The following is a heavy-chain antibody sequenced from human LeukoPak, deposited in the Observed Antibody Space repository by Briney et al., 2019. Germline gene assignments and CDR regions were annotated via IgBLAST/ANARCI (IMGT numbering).Heavy chain of an antibody. Sequence: GRSLRLSCAASGFTFSSYWMSWVRQAPGKGLEWVANIKQDGSEENFVDSVEGRFTISRDNAKNSLYLQMNSLRAEDTAVYYCARDILAAAGVSVGYWGQGTLVTVSS. CDR3: ARDILAAAGVSVGY. V-gene: IGHV3-7*01. CDR1: GFTFSSYW. D-gene: IGHD6-13*01. J-gene: IGHJ4*02. CDR2: IKQDGSEE.